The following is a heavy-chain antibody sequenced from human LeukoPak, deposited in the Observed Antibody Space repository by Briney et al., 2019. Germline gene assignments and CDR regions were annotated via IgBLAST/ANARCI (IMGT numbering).Heavy chain of an antibody. V-gene: IGHV4-31*03. CDR3: ARAASEKYSSSLFSAFDI. CDR2: IYYSGSP. J-gene: IGHJ3*02. Sequence: SQTLSLTCTVSGGSLSSGGYYCSWIRQHPGEGLEWIGYIYYSGSPYYNPSLKSRVTISVATSKNQFSLKLTSVTAADTAVYYCARAASEKYSSSLFSAFDIWGQGTMVTVSS. D-gene: IGHD6-13*01. CDR1: GGSLSSGGYY.